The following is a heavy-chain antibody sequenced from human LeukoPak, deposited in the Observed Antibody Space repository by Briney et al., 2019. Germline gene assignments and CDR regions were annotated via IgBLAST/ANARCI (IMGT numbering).Heavy chain of an antibody. Sequence: GGSLRLSCAASGITFSNYWMHWVRHAPGKGLEWVSRINSDGSRITYADSVKGRFTISRDNAKNTLYLQKNSLRVEDTAVYYCASSPVITRGWGQGTLVTVSS. D-gene: IGHD3-22*01. CDR3: ASSPVITRG. CDR1: GITFSNYW. CDR2: INSDGSRI. J-gene: IGHJ4*02. V-gene: IGHV3-74*01.